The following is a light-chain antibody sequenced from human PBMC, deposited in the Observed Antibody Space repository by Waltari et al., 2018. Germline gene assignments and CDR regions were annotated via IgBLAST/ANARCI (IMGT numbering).Light chain of an antibody. CDR3: CSYAGRNIWV. Sequence: QSALTQPASVSGSPGQSITISCTGTSSDVGFYNLVSWYQQHPDKAPKLMVYEVIERPSVVSKRCSGSKSGNTASLTISGLQAEDEADYYCCSYAGRNIWVFGGGTKLTVL. CDR1: SSDVGFYNL. J-gene: IGLJ3*02. CDR2: EVI. V-gene: IGLV2-23*02.